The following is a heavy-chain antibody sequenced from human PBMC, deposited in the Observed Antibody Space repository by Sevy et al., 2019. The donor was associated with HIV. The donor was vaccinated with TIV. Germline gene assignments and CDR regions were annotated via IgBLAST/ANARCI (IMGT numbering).Heavy chain of an antibody. V-gene: IGHV3-21*01. CDR2: ISSSSSYI. Sequence: GGSLRLSCAASGFTFSSYSMNWVRQAPGKGLEWVSSISSSSSYIYYADSVKGRFTISRDNAKNPLYLQMNSLRAEDTAVYYCARPTRARYYYYGMDVWGQGTTVTVSS. D-gene: IGHD3-10*01. J-gene: IGHJ6*02. CDR3: ARPTRARYYYYGMDV. CDR1: GFTFSSYS.